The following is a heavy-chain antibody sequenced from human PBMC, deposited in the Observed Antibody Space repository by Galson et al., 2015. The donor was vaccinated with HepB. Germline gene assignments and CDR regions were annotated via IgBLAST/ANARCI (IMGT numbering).Heavy chain of an antibody. J-gene: IGHJ4*02. V-gene: IGHV3-23*01. CDR2: ISGSGGST. CDR1: GFTFSSYA. Sequence: SLRLSCAAFGFTFSSYAMSWVRQAPGKGLEWVSAISGSGGSTYYADSVKGRFTISRDNSKNTLYLQMNSLRAEDTAVYYCAKFPRSSGLVGLDYWGQGTLVTVSS. CDR3: AKFPRSSGLVGLDY. D-gene: IGHD6-19*01.